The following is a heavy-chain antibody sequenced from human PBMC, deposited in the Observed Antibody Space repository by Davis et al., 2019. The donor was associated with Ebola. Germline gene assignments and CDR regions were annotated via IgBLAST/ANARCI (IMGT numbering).Heavy chain of an antibody. CDR1: GFTFSSYA. J-gene: IGHJ4*02. CDR3: ARGPIRGVIPDY. V-gene: IGHV4-34*01. Sequence: ESLKISCAASGFTFSSYAMSWIRQPPGKGLEWIGEINHSGSTNYNPSLKSRVTISVDTSKNQFSLKLSSVTAADTAVYYCARGPIRGVIPDYWGQGTLVTVSS. D-gene: IGHD3-16*02. CDR2: INHSGST.